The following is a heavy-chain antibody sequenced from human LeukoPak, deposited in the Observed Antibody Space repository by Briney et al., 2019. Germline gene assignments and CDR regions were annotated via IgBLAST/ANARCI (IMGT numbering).Heavy chain of an antibody. V-gene: IGHV1-69*01. Sequence: AASVKVSCKASGGTFSSYAISWVRQAPGQGLEWMGGIIPIFGTANYAQKFQGRVTITADESTSTAYMELSSLRSEDTAVYYCASLVESAARPDVDYYFDYWGQGTLVTVSS. D-gene: IGHD6-6*01. CDR3: ASLVESAARPDVDYYFDY. CDR2: IIPIFGTA. CDR1: GGTFSSYA. J-gene: IGHJ4*02.